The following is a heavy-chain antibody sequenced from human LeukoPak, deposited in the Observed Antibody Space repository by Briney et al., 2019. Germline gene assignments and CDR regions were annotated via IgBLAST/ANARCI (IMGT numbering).Heavy chain of an antibody. J-gene: IGHJ3*01. Sequence: PGGSLRLSCAASGFSFSIYSMNWVRQAPGKGLEWVSSVISSSTSIYYADSLKGRFTISRDNAKNSLFLQVNSLRDEDTAVYYCARGPPCSSTSCYVTGAFDFWGQGTMVTVSS. D-gene: IGHD2-2*01. CDR1: GFSFSIYS. V-gene: IGHV3-21*01. CDR2: VISSSTSI. CDR3: ARGPPCSSTSCYVTGAFDF.